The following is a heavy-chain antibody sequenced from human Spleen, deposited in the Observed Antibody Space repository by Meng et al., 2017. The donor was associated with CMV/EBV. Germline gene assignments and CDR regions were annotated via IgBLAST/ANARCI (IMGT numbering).Heavy chain of an antibody. CDR1: GGSLSGYY. Sequence: SETLSLTCTVYGGSLSGYYWSWIRQPPEKGLEWIGEVNHSGGINYNPSLKSRVTISVDTSKKQFSLKLTSVTAADTAVYYCARGPMSGSGMDPWGQGTLVTVSS. D-gene: IGHD1-26*01. J-gene: IGHJ5*02. CDR3: ARGPMSGSGMDP. CDR2: VNHSGGI. V-gene: IGHV4-34*01.